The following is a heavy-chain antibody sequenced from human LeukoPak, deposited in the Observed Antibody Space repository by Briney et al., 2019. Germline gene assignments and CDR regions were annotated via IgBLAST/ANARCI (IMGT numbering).Heavy chain of an antibody. D-gene: IGHD3-9*01. CDR2: IYETGST. V-gene: IGHV4-39*01. CDR1: GGSLSSSSYY. J-gene: IGHJ3*01. CDR3: VRPDDNSFDF. Sequence: SQTLSLTCSVSGGSLSSSSYYWGWIRQPPGRGLEWIGNIYETGSTNYNPSLKSRVTISVDTSKNQFSLKLSSVTAADTAVYYCVRPDDNSFDFWGQGTMVTVSS.